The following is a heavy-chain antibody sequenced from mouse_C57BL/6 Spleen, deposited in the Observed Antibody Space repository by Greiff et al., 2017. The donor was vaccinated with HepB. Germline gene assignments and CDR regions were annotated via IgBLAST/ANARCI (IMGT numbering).Heavy chain of an antibody. J-gene: IGHJ3*01. Sequence: VQLQQPGAELVMPGASVKLSCKASGYTFTSYWMHWVKQRPGQGLEWIGEIDPSDSYTNYNQKFKGKSTLTVDKSSSTAYMQLSSLTSEDSAVYYCARGYGYGVGYGCWGHEALVTVSA. CDR2: IDPSDSYT. D-gene: IGHD2-2*01. CDR1: GYTFTSYW. V-gene: IGHV1-69*01. CDR3: ARGYGYGVGYGC.